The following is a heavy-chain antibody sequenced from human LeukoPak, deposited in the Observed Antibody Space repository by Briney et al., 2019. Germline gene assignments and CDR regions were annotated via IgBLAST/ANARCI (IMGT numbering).Heavy chain of an antibody. Sequence: GASVKVSCKASGGTFSSYAISWVRQAPGQGLEWMGGIIPIFGTANYAQRFQGRVTITTDESTSTAYMELSSLRSEDTAVYYCARRRGIVVVPAAKGAFDIWGQGTMVTVSS. CDR1: GGTFSSYA. CDR2: IIPIFGTA. V-gene: IGHV1-69*05. D-gene: IGHD2-2*01. CDR3: ARRRGIVVVPAAKGAFDI. J-gene: IGHJ3*02.